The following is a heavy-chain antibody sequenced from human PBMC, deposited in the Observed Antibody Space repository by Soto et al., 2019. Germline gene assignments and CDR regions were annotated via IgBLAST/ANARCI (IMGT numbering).Heavy chain of an antibody. CDR2: ISAYNGNT. J-gene: IGHJ6*02. V-gene: IGHV1-18*01. CDR1: GYTFTSYG. Sequence: GASVKVSCKASGYTFTSYGISWVRQAPGQGLEWMGWISAYNGNTNYAQKLQGRVTMTTDTSTSTAYMELRSLRSDDTAVYYCARDRELDCSGGSCYSHYYYGMDVWGQGTTVTVSS. CDR3: ARDRELDCSGGSCYSHYYYGMDV. D-gene: IGHD2-15*01.